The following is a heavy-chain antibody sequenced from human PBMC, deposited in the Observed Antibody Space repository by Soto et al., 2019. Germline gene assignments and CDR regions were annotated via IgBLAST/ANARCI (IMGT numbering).Heavy chain of an antibody. J-gene: IGHJ4*02. CDR1: GFTFTSYG. Sequence: QVQLVESGGGVVQPGMSLRLSCATSGFTFTSYGMHWVRQAPGKGLEWVAVIWYDGSKKYYADSVEGRFTISRDTSKNTLYLQMNSLRDEDTAVYYCVRSRDFYFDYWGQGTLVTVSS. CDR2: IWYDGSKK. V-gene: IGHV3-33*01. CDR3: VRSRDFYFDY. D-gene: IGHD3-9*01.